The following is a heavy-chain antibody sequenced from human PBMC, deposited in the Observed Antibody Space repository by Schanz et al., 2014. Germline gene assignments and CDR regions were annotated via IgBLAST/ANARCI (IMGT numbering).Heavy chain of an antibody. Sequence: QGQLVQSESELKKPGASVRVSCTASGYTFTRFGMNWVRQAPGQGLEWMGWIHTVTGNPTYAQDFTGRFVFSLDTSVSTAYLQINSLLAEDTAIYYCATETIAMAGTFSIWGQGTLVTVSS. CDR1: GYTFTRFG. D-gene: IGHD6-19*01. J-gene: IGHJ4*02. CDR2: IHTVTGNP. V-gene: IGHV7-4-1*02. CDR3: ATETIAMAGTFSI.